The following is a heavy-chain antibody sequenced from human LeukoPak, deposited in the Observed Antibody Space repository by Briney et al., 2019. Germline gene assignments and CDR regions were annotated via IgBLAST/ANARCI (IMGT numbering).Heavy chain of an antibody. V-gene: IGHV3-23*01. D-gene: IGHD3-9*01. Sequence: GGSLRLSCAASGFTFSSYAMSWVRQAPGKGLEWVSGISGNGYTTYYADSVKGRFTISRDNSQNTLYLQMNGLRADDTAVYYCAKGGILTGYYNVIDFDYWGQGTLVTVFS. J-gene: IGHJ4*02. CDR3: AKGGILTGYYNVIDFDY. CDR1: GFTFSSYA. CDR2: ISGNGYTT.